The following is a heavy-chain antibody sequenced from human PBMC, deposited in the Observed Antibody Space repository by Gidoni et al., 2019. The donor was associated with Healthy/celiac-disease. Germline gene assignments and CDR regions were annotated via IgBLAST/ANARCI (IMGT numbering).Heavy chain of an antibody. V-gene: IGHV3-64*01. Sequence: EVQLVESGGGLVQPGGSLRLSCAASGLTFSSYAMHWVLQAPGKGLEYVSAISSNWGSTYYANSVKGRFTISRDNSKNTLYHQMGSLRAEDMAVYYCARSYGDYGYYFDYWGQGTLVTVSS. D-gene: IGHD4-17*01. CDR1: GLTFSSYA. CDR2: ISSNWGST. J-gene: IGHJ4*02. CDR3: ARSYGDYGYYFDY.